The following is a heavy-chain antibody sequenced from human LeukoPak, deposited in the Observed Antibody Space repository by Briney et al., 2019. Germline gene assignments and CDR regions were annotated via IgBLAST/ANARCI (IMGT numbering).Heavy chain of an antibody. D-gene: IGHD3-22*01. CDR2: IIPILGIA. CDR1: GGTFSSYT. CDR3: AARYYYDSSGAIDY. Sequence: SVKVSCKASGGTFSSYTISWVRQAPGQGLEWMGRIIPILGIANYAQKFQGRVTITADKSTSTAYMELSSLRSEDTAVYYCAARYYYDSSGAIDYWGQGALVTVSS. J-gene: IGHJ4*02. V-gene: IGHV1-69*02.